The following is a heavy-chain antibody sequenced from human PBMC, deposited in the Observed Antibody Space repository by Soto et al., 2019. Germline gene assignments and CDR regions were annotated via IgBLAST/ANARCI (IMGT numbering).Heavy chain of an antibody. V-gene: IGHV3-23*01. Sequence: EVQLLESGGGLVQPGGSLRLSCAASALTFSGYGMSWVRQAPGTGLEWVSAISGSGSTTYYADSVKGRFTISRDDSKNILFLQMNSLRAEDTAVYYCVTRSRGLQSSPPRLDSWGQGTLVTVSS. CDR3: VTRSRGLQSSPPRLDS. CDR1: ALTFSGYG. J-gene: IGHJ4*02. CDR2: ISGSGSTT. D-gene: IGHD4-4*01.